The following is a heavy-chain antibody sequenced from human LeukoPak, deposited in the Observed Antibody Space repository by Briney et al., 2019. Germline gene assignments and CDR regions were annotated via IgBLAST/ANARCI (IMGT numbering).Heavy chain of an antibody. CDR1: GGSISSYY. D-gene: IGHD3-16*01. CDR2: IYYSGST. Sequence: SETLSLTCTVSGGSISSYYWSWIRQLPGKGLEWIGYIYYSGSTNYNPSLKSRVTISVDTSKNQFSLKLSSVTAADTAVYYCARRGYGPDYAPWFDYWGQGTLVTVSS. J-gene: IGHJ4*02. CDR3: ARRGYGPDYAPWFDY. V-gene: IGHV4-59*08.